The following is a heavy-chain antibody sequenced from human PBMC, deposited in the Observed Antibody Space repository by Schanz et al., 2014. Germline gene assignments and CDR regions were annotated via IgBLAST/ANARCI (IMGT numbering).Heavy chain of an antibody. CDR2: INPNSGGT. CDR1: GYTFTGYS. D-gene: IGHD3-10*01. V-gene: IGHV1-2*06. Sequence: QVLLVQSGAEVKKPGASVKVSCKASGYTFTGYSMHWVRQAPGQGLEWMGRINPNSGGTNYAQKFQGRVTMTRDTSVRTAYMELTRLRSDDTAVYYCARAGHYGSGTYPNYWGQGTLVTVSS. J-gene: IGHJ4*02. CDR3: ARAGHYGSGTYPNY.